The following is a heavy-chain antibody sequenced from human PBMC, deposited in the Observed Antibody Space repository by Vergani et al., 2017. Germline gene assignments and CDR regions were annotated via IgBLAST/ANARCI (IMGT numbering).Heavy chain of an antibody. Sequence: QVQLQESGPGLVKPSETLSLTCTVSGGSISSYYWSWIRPPAGKGLEWIGRIYTSGSTNYNPSLKSLVTMSVDTSTNQLSLKLSSVTAADTAVFYCARDRRDYRNYYYYSYMNVWGKGTTVTVSS. CDR2: IYTSGST. CDR1: GGSISSYY. V-gene: IGHV4-4*07. D-gene: IGHD4-11*01. CDR3: ARDRRDYRNYYYYSYMNV. J-gene: IGHJ6*03.